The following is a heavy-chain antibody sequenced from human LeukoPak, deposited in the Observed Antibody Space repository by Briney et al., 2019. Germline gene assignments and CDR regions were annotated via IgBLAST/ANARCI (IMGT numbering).Heavy chain of an antibody. Sequence: SGTLSLTCTVSGDSVTSYYWSWIRQPPGKGLEWIGYMYKSESTNFNPSLKSRVTISIDTSKNQLSLKLSSATAADTAMYYCARDQRYDSSGSVYYYYGMDVWGQGTAVTVSS. CDR1: GDSVTSYY. CDR3: ARDQRYDSSGSVYYYYGMDV. CDR2: MYKSEST. J-gene: IGHJ6*02. D-gene: IGHD3-22*01. V-gene: IGHV4-59*02.